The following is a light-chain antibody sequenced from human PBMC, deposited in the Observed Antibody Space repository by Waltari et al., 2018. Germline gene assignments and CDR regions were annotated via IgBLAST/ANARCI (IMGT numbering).Light chain of an antibody. CDR2: KAS. CDR1: QSIGNW. V-gene: IGKV1-5*03. CDR3: QQYSNELYT. Sequence: DIQMTQSPSTLSASVGDRVTISCRASQSIGNWLAWYQQKPGKAPKLLIQKASSLESGVPSRFSGSRSGTEFTLTVSSLQPDDLATYFCQQYSNELYTFGQGTKLEIK. J-gene: IGKJ2*01.